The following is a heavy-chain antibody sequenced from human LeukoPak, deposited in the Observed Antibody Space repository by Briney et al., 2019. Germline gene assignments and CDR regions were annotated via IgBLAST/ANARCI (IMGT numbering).Heavy chain of an antibody. D-gene: IGHD5-24*01. CDR2: ISSASGSI. Sequence: GGSLRLSCAASGFTFSSYSMNWVRQAPGKGLEWVSYISSASGSIYYADSVKGRFTISRDNAKNSLYLQMNSLRAEDTAVYYCARDVGDGYKGDAFGIWGQGTMVTVSS. V-gene: IGHV3-48*04. CDR3: ARDVGDGYKGDAFGI. CDR1: GFTFSSYS. J-gene: IGHJ3*02.